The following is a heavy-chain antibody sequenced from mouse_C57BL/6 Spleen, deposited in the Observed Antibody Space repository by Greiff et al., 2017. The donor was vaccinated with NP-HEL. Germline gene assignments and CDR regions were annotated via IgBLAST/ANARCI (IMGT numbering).Heavy chain of an antibody. CDR3: ARYNSSLWYFDV. CDR1: GFTFTDYY. D-gene: IGHD1-1*01. Sequence: EVMLVESGGGLVQPGGSLSLSCAASGFTFTDYYMSWVRQPPGKALEWLGFIRNKANGYTTEYSASVKGRFTISRDNSQSILYLQMNALRAEDSATYYCARYNSSLWYFDVWGTGTTVTVSS. V-gene: IGHV7-3*01. J-gene: IGHJ1*03. CDR2: IRNKANGYTT.